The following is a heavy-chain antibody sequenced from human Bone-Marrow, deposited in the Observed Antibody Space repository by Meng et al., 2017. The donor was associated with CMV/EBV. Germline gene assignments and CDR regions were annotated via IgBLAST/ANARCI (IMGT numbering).Heavy chain of an antibody. CDR3: ARDLTPGSGATLGY. D-gene: IGHD3-10*01. V-gene: IGHV3-48*03. CDR1: SFTFSSYE. J-gene: IGHJ4*02. CDR2: ISSSGSTI. Sequence: GESLKISCAASSFTFSSYEMNWVRQAPGKGLEWVSYISSSGSTIYYEDSVKGRFTISRDNAKNSLYLPMNSLSAEDTAVYYCARDLTPGSGATLGYWGQGTLVTVSS.